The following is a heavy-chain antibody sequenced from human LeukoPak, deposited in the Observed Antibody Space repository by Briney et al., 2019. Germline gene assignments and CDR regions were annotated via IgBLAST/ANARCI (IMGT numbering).Heavy chain of an antibody. J-gene: IGHJ2*01. Sequence: SETLSLTCTVSGGSISSDYWSWIRQSPGKGLEWIGYIYHSGSTNYNPSLKSRVTISGDTSKNQFSLKLSSVTAADTAVYYCARDPEVGYFDLWGRGTLVTVSS. D-gene: IGHD2-15*01. V-gene: IGHV4-59*01. CDR1: GGSISSDY. CDR3: ARDPEVGYFDL. CDR2: IYHSGST.